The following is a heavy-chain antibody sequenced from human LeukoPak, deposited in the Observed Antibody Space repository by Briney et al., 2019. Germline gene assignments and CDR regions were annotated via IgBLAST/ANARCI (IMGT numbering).Heavy chain of an antibody. D-gene: IGHD4-23*01. J-gene: IGHJ6*03. CDR2: INPSAGST. CDR1: GYTFTSYY. Sequence: GASVKVSCKASGYTFTSYYIHWVRQAPGQGLEWMGIINPSAGSTSYAQKFQDRVTMTRDTSTSTVYMELSSLRSEDTAVYYCTRDFPGGNSPNYYYYYMDVWGKGTTVTVSS. V-gene: IGHV1-46*01. CDR3: TRDFPGGNSPNYYYYYMDV.